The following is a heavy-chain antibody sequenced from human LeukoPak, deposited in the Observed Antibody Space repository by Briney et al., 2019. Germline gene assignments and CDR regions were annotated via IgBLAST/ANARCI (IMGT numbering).Heavy chain of an antibody. D-gene: IGHD6-19*01. CDR3: ARDQGSGFPLDY. J-gene: IGHJ4*02. Sequence: ASVKVSCKASGYTFTGYYMHWVRQAPGQGLEWMGRINPNSGGTNYAQKFQGRVTVTRGTSISTAYMELSRLRSDDTAVYYCARDQGSGFPLDYWGQGTLVTVSS. CDR1: GYTFTGYY. V-gene: IGHV1-2*06. CDR2: INPNSGGT.